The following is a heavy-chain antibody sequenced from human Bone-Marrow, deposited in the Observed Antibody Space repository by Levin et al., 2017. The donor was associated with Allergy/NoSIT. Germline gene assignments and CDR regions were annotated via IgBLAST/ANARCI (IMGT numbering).Heavy chain of an antibody. CDR3: ARSRIAARQDNWFDP. J-gene: IGHJ5*02. Sequence: VASVKVSCKASGYTFTSYGITWVRQAPGQGLEWMGWISAYSAKTNYAQMLQGRVTMTTDTSTSTAYMELRSLRSDDTAVYYCARSRIAARQDNWFDPWGQGTLVTVSS. D-gene: IGHD6-6*01. V-gene: IGHV1-18*01. CDR1: GYTFTSYG. CDR2: ISAYSAKT.